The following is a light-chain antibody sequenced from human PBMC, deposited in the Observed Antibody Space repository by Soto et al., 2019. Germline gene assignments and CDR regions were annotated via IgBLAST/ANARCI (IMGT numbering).Light chain of an antibody. V-gene: IGKV1-33*01. Sequence: DVQLTQSPSSLSASVGDRVTITCQASQDITTYLHWYQQKPGKAPKLLISDASSLAPGVPSRFRGSGSGTDFSFTFCSLQPEDSVIDYCQQYYDLPPLTFGGGSTVE. CDR3: QQYYDLPPLT. CDR2: DAS. CDR1: QDITTY. J-gene: IGKJ4*01.